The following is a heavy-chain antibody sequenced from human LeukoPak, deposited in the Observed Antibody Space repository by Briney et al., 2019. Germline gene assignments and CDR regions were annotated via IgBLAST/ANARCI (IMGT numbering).Heavy chain of an antibody. D-gene: IGHD3-3*01. V-gene: IGHV3-13*01. Sequence: GGSLRLSCAAVGFSFNFYDMHWVGQVTGEGLEWVSGIGSTGDTYYLGSVQGRFIISRDNAKNSLYLQMNSLSAGDTAIYYCARVMKRRDYWSGDPDYWGQGTLVTVSS. J-gene: IGHJ4*02. CDR3: ARVMKRRDYWSGDPDY. CDR1: GFSFNFYD. CDR2: IGSTGDT.